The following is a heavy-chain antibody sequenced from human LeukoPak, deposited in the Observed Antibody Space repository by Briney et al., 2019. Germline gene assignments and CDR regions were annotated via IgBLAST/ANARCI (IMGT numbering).Heavy chain of an antibody. J-gene: IGHJ5*02. D-gene: IGHD6-25*01. CDR2: ISYDGSNK. V-gene: IGHV3-30*12. CDR3: ARELGPAAAYNWFDP. Sequence: GGSLKLSCAASGFTFSNYGMHWVRQAPGKGLEWVAVISYDGSNKYYADSVKGRFTISRDNSKNTLYLQMNSLRAEDTAVYYCARELGPAAAYNWFDPWGQGTLVTVSS. CDR1: GFTFSNYG.